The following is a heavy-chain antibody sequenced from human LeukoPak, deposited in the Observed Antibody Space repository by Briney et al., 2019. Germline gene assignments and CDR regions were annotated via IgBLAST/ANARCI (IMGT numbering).Heavy chain of an antibody. J-gene: IGHJ4*02. CDR1: GVSISSSSYY. Sequence: PSETLSLTCAVSGVSISSSSYYWGWIRQPPGKGLEWIGSIYYSGSTYYNPSLKSRVTISVDTSKNQFSLKLSSVTAADTAVYYCATSSAGITVYDYWGQGTLVTVSS. V-gene: IGHV4-39*01. CDR3: ATSSAGITVYDY. D-gene: IGHD1-20*01. CDR2: IYYSGST.